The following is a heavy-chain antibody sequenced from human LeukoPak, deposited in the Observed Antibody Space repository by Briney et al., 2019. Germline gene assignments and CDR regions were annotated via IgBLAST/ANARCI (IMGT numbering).Heavy chain of an antibody. CDR2: INHSGST. Sequence: PSETLSLTCAVCGGSFSGYHWSWIRQPPGKGLEWIGEINHSGSTNHNPSLKSRLTISVDTSKNQFSLKLSSVTAADTAVYYCARSGYSYGYRLDYWGQGTLVTVSS. J-gene: IGHJ4*02. V-gene: IGHV4-34*01. CDR3: ARSGYSYGYRLDY. CDR1: GGSFSGYH. D-gene: IGHD5-18*01.